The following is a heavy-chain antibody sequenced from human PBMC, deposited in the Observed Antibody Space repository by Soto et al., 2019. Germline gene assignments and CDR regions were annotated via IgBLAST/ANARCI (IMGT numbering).Heavy chain of an antibody. CDR2: MYYSGST. D-gene: IGHD3-3*01. CDR1: GASISSGGYY. CDR3: ARGAYNYDLWSGYRNLYYYYGMDV. J-gene: IGHJ6*02. Sequence: QVQLQESGPGLVKPSQTLSLTCSVSGASISSGGYYWNWIRQHPEKGLEWIGSMYYSGSTLYIPSLKSRLTISIDTSKNQLSLKLRSVTAADTAVYFCARGAYNYDLWSGYRNLYYYYGMDVWGQGTTVTVSS. V-gene: IGHV4-31*03.